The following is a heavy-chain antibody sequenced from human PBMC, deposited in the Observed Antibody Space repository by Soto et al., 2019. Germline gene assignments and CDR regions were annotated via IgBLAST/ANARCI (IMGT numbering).Heavy chain of an antibody. CDR1: GGSISSGGYY. CDR3: ARETRGVPYYYYYGMDV. V-gene: IGHV4-31*03. D-gene: IGHD3-10*01. CDR2: IYYSGST. J-gene: IGHJ6*02. Sequence: PSETLSLTCTVSGGSISSGGYYWSWIRQHPGKGLEWIGYIYYSGSTYYNPSLKSRVTISVDTSKNQFSLKLSSVTAADTAVYYCARETRGVPYYYYYGMDVWGQGTTVTSP.